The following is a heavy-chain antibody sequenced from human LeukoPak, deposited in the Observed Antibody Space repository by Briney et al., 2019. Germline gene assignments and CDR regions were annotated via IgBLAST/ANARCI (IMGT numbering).Heavy chain of an antibody. CDR3: ARREVEMRASASGNWLGP. V-gene: IGHV1-18*01. CDR1: GYTFTSYG. J-gene: IGHJ5*02. D-gene: IGHD3-10*01. CDR2: ISAYNGNT. Sequence: ASVKVSCKASGYTFTSYGISWVRQAPGQGLEWMGWISAYNGNTNYAQKLQGRVTMTTDTSTSTAYMELRSLRSDDTAVYYCARREVEMRASASGNWLGPWGQGTLVTVSS.